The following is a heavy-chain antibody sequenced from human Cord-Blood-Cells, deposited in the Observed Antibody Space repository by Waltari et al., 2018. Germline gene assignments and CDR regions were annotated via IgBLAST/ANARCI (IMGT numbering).Heavy chain of an antibody. CDR3: ARKVFLTGDAFDI. D-gene: IGHD7-27*01. V-gene: IGHV1-2*02. CDR1: GYTFTGYH. CDR2: INPNSGGT. Sequence: QVQLVQSGAEVKKPGASVKVSCKASGYTFTGYHMPWGRQAPGQGLEWMGWINPNSGGTNYAQKFQGRVTMTRDTSISTAYMELSRLRSDDTAVYYCARKVFLTGDAFDIWGQGTMVTVSS. J-gene: IGHJ3*02.